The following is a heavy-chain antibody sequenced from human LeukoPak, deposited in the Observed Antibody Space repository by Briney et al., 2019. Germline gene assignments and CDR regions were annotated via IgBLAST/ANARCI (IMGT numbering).Heavy chain of an antibody. Sequence: GGSLRLSCAASGFTFFSYGLHWVRQAPGTGLEWVAVISHDGSNKYYANSVKGRFTVSRDNSKNTLYLQMNSLRPDDTAVYYCARVPIVGATSEYYFDYWGQGTLVTVSS. J-gene: IGHJ4*02. V-gene: IGHV3-30*03. CDR3: ARVPIVGATSEYYFDY. D-gene: IGHD1-26*01. CDR1: GFTFFSYG. CDR2: ISHDGSNK.